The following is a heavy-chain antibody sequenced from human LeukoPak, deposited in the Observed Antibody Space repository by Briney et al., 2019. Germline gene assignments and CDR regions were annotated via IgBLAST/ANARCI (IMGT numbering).Heavy chain of an antibody. J-gene: IGHJ4*02. V-gene: IGHV3-48*01. CDR3: ARDMVAISGVVTYDY. CDR1: GFTFSTYN. CDR2: ISSGGSLI. Sequence: PGGSLRLSCAASGFTFSTYNMNWVRQAPGKGLEWVSSISSGGSLIYYADSVKGRFTISRDNAKNSLYLQMNNLRAEDTAVYYCARDMVAISGVVTYDYWGQGNLGTVSS. D-gene: IGHD3-3*01.